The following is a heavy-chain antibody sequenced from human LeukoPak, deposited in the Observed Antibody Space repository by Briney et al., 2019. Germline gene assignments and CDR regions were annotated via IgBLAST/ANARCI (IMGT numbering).Heavy chain of an antibody. CDR1: GFTFSSYG. J-gene: IGHJ3*02. CDR2: IWYDGNNK. D-gene: IGHD2/OR15-2a*01. CDR3: AKGIIGAFDI. Sequence: GGSLRLSCAASGFTFSSYGMHWVRQAPGKGLEWVAVIWYDGNNKYYADSVKGRFTISRDNSKNTLFLQMNSLRAEDTAVYYCAKGIIGAFDIWGQGTMVTVSS. V-gene: IGHV3-33*06.